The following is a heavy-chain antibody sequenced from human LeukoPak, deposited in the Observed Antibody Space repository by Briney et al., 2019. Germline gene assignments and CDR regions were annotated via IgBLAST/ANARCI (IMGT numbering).Heavy chain of an antibody. D-gene: IGHD2-2*02. V-gene: IGHV3-23*01. CDR3: AKGERYCSSTSCYTFVD. CDR2: ISGSGGST. Sequence: PGGSLRLSCAASGFTFSSYAMSWVRQAPGKGLEWVSAISGSGGSTYYADSVKGRFTISRDNSKNTLYLQMNSLRAEDTAVYYCAKGERYCSSTSCYTFVDWGQGTLVTVSS. CDR1: GFTFSSYA. J-gene: IGHJ4*02.